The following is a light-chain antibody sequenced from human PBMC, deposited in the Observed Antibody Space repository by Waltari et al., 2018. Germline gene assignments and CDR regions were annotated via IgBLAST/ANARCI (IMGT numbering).Light chain of an antibody. CDR2: KVS. Sequence: VVMTQSPLSLPDTLGQPASLSCRSSQSRVHSDGNTYVEWFQQRPGQSPRRLIYKVSNRDSGVPDRFSGSGSGTDFTLKISRVEAEDVGLYYCMQVTHWPHTFGQGTSLEI. CDR1: QSRVHSDGNTY. V-gene: IGKV2-30*02. CDR3: MQVTHWPHT. J-gene: IGKJ2*01.